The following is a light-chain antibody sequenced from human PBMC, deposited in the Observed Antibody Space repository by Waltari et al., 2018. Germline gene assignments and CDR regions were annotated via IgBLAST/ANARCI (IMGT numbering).Light chain of an antibody. CDR1: SLRTYF. J-gene: IGLJ2*01. CDR3: SSRDSSGYLVL. Sequence: SSELTQDPAVSVALGQTVRITCQGDSLRTYFASWYPQKPRHGPRVFISGKTKRPSGAPDRFSGSTSRNTSSLTITGACAEDEVDYYCSSRDSSGYLVLFGGGTKLTVL. V-gene: IGLV3-19*01. CDR2: GKT.